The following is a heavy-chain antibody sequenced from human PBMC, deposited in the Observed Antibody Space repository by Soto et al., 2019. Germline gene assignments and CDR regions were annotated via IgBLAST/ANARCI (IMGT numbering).Heavy chain of an antibody. J-gene: IGHJ4*02. CDR2: ISYDGSNK. V-gene: IGHV3-30*03. D-gene: IGHD1-26*01. CDR3: ARDRNRYVGRGSYTD. CDR1: GFTFSSYG. Sequence: PGGSLRLSCAASGFTFSSYGLHWVRQAPGKGLEWVAVISYDGSNKYYADSVKGRFTISRDNSKNTLYLQMNSLRAEDTAVYFCARDRNRYVGRGSYTDWGQGTLVTVSS.